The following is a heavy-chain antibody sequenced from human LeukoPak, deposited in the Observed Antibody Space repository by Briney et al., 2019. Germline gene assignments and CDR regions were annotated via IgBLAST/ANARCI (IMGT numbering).Heavy chain of an antibody. CDR1: GGSISSSY. D-gene: IGHD6-19*01. J-gene: IGHJ4*02. CDR3: VRRTYSSDYYYFDY. V-gene: IGHV4-59*08. Sequence: SETLSLTCTVSGGSISSSYWSWIRQPPGKGLEGIGYIYYSGSTNYNPSLKSRVTISVDTSKNQFSLKLSSVTAADTAVYFCVRRTYSSDYYYFDYWGQGTLVTVSS. CDR2: IYYSGST.